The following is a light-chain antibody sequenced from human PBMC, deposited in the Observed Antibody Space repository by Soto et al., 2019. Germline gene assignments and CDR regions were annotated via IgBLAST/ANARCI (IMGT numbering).Light chain of an antibody. CDR2: NNN. CDR1: SSNIGGYT. J-gene: IGLJ1*01. CDR3: FSYAGDSVYV. V-gene: IGLV1-44*01. Sequence: QSVLTQPPSASGTPGQRVTISCSGSSSNIGGYTVNWYQQLPGTAPKLLIYNNNQRPSGVPDRFSGSKSGTSASLAISGLQSEDEADYYCFSYAGDSVYVFGTGTKLTVL.